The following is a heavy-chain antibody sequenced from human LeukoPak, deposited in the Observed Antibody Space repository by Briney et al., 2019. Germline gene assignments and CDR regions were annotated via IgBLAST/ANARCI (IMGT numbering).Heavy chain of an antibody. CDR3: ARDPIPYCSSTSCYVKG. V-gene: IGHV1-69*04. J-gene: IGHJ4*02. CDR2: IIPILGIA. CDR1: GGTFSSYA. Sequence: GASVKVSCKASGGTFSSYAISWVRQAPGQGLEWMGRIIPILGIANYAQKFQGRVTITTDESTSTAYMELSSLRSEDTAVYYCARDPIPYCSSTSCYVKGWGQGTLVTVSS. D-gene: IGHD2-2*01.